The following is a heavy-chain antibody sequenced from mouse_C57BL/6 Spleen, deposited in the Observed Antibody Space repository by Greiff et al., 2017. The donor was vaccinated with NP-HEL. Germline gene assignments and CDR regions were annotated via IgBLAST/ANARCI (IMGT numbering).Heavy chain of an antibody. CDR2: ISYDGSN. CDR1: GYSITSGYY. CDR3: AYGNYWYFDV. D-gene: IGHD2-1*01. J-gene: IGHJ1*03. V-gene: IGHV3-6*01. Sequence: EVKLQESGPGLVKPSQSLSLTCSVTGYSITSGYYWNWIRQFPGNKLEWMGYISYDGSNNYNPSLKNRISITRDTSKNQFFLKLNSVTTEDTATYYCAYGNYWYFDVWGTGTTVTVSS.